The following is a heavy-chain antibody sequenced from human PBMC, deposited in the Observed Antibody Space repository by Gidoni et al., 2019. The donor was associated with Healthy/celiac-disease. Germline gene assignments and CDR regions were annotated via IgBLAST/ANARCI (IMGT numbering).Heavy chain of an antibody. V-gene: IGHV3-23*01. J-gene: IGHJ4*02. CDR2: IRGSGGST. CDR3: AKGGRVVPAATISSDY. D-gene: IGHD2-2*01. CDR1: GFTFSSYA. Sequence: EVQLLESGGGLVQPGGSLRLSCAASGFTFSSYAMSWVRQAPGKGLEWVSAIRGSGGSTYYADSVKGRFTISRDNSKNTLYLQMNSLRAEDTAVYYCAKGGRVVPAATISSDYWGQGTLVTVSS.